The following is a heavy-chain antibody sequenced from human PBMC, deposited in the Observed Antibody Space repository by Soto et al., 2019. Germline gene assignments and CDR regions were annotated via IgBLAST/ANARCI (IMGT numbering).Heavy chain of an antibody. CDR2: ISGSGFST. CDR1: GFTFKTYA. Sequence: PGGSLRLSCGASGFTFKTYAMSWVRQAPGQGLEWVSAISGSGFSTYYADSVKGRFSISSDSSKNTLFLQMNSLRADDTAVYFCATFTFGRPFDTWGQGTMVTVSS. D-gene: IGHD3-16*01. CDR3: ATFTFGRPFDT. V-gene: IGHV3-23*01. J-gene: IGHJ3*02.